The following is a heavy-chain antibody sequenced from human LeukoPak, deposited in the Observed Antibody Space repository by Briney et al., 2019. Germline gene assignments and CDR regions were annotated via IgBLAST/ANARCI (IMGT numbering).Heavy chain of an antibody. Sequence: GDPLKISFQGSGFRFTSYWIDWVRPMPGKGLEWMGIIYPGESDTRFSPSFQGQVTISDDKAISTDYVQWSGLRASGSAMFYCARHTYGHKHMVAVIAVDIWGQGTMVSVSS. CDR3: ARHTYGHKHMVAVIAVDI. D-gene: IGHD2-21*01. CDR1: GFRFTSYW. J-gene: IGHJ3*02. V-gene: IGHV5-51*01. CDR2: IYPGESDT.